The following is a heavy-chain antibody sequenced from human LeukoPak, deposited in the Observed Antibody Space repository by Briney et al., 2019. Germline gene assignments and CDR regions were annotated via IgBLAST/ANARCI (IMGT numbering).Heavy chain of an antibody. Sequence: SETLSLTCAVYGRSCSGYYWSWIRQPPGKGLEWIGEINHSGSTNYNPSLKSRVTISVDTSKNQFSLKLSSVTAADTAVYYCARRNRRASFDYWGQGTLVTVSS. CDR3: ARRNRRASFDY. CDR2: INHSGST. D-gene: IGHD1-14*01. CDR1: GRSCSGYY. V-gene: IGHV4-34*01. J-gene: IGHJ4*02.